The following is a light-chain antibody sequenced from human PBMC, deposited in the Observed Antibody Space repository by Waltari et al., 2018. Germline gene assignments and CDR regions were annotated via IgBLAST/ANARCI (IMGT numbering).Light chain of an antibody. CDR3: QESYSSPRGA. V-gene: IGKV2-28*01. CDR2: LGS. CDR1: QSLLHSNGYNY. J-gene: IGKJ2*01. Sequence: DIVMTQSPLSLPVTPGEPASISCRSSQSLLHSNGYNYLDWYLQKPGQSPQLLIYLGSNRASGVPDRFSGSGSGTDFTLTISGLQPDDFATYYCQESYSSPRGAFGQGTKLEIK.